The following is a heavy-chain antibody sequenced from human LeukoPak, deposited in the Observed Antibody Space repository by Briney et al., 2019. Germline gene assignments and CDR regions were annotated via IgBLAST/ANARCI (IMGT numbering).Heavy chain of an antibody. CDR2: IYYSGST. J-gene: IGHJ5*02. V-gene: IGHV4-39*01. CDR1: GGSNSSSCYY. D-gene: IGHD3-3*01. CDR3: TGLRFLEWLPNWFDP. Sequence: PSETLSLTCTVSGGSNSSSCYYWGWIRQPPGKGLEWIGSIYYSGSTYYNPSLKSRVTISVDTSKNQFFLKLSSVTAADTAVYYCTGLRFLEWLPNWFDPWGQGTLVTVSS.